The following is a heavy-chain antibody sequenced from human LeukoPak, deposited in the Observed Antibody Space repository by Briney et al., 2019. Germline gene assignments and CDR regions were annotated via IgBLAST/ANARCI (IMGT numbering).Heavy chain of an antibody. CDR3: APYYDFWSGYYTGAFDI. J-gene: IGHJ3*02. D-gene: IGHD3-3*01. CDR2: MNPNSGNT. V-gene: IGHV1-8*03. Sequence: ASVKVSCKASGYTFTSYDINWVRQATGQGLEWMGWMNPNSGNTGYAQRFQGRVTITRNTSISTAYMELSSLRSEDTAVYYCAPYYDFWSGYYTGAFDIWGQGTMVTVSS. CDR1: GYTFTSYD.